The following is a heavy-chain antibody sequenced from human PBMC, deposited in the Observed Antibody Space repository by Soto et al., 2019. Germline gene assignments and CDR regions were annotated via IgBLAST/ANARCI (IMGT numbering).Heavy chain of an antibody. D-gene: IGHD2-2*01. J-gene: IGHJ6*03. CDR3: ARRGGVVVPAAFSYYYYYMDV. CDR1: GGSISSYY. V-gene: IGHV4-59*01. Sequence: SETLSLTCTVPGGSISSYYWSWIRQPPGKGLEWIGYIYYSGSTNYNPSLKSRVTISVDTSKNQFSLKLSSVTAADTAVYYCARRGGVVVPAAFSYYYYYMDVWGKGTTVTVSS. CDR2: IYYSGST.